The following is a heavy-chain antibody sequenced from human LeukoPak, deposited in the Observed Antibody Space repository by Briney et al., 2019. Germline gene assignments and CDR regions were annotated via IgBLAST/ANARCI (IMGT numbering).Heavy chain of an antibody. CDR3: AREPGELGYSSSWFPYYYYMDV. V-gene: IGHV6-1*01. CDR2: TYYRSKWYN. CDR1: GDSVSSNSAA. J-gene: IGHJ6*03. Sequence: SQTLSLTCAISGDSVSSNSAAWNWIRQSPSRGLEWLGRTYYRSKWYNDYAVSVKSRLTINPDTSKNQFSLQLNSVTPEDTAVYYCAREPGELGYSSSWFPYYYYMDVWGKGTTVTVSS. D-gene: IGHD6-13*01.